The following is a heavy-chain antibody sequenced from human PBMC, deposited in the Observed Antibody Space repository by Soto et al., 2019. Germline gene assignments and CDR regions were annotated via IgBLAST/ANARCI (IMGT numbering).Heavy chain of an antibody. Sequence: QVPLVQSGAEVKQPGSSVKVSCKASGGAFSDYAFSWVRQAPGQGLEWLGGIMPIFRAPDYAQKFQGRVTITADEFTRTADMEMNSLRSEDTAVYYCASWLKGPDIGNYYYGMDVWGQGTTVTVS. D-gene: IGHD2-15*01. CDR3: ASWLKGPDIGNYYYGMDV. V-gene: IGHV1-69*12. CDR2: IMPIFRAP. CDR1: GGAFSDYA. J-gene: IGHJ6*02.